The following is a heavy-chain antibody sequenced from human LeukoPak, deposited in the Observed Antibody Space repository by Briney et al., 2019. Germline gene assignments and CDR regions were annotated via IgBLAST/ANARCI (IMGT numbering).Heavy chain of an antibody. Sequence: GGSLRLSCAASGFTVSSNYTRWVRQAPGKGLERVSVIFRGGSTYYADSVKGRFTISRDNSKNTLYLQMNSLRAEDTAVYYCAISVGYSYGFFDYWGQGTLVTVSS. V-gene: IGHV3-53*01. CDR3: AISVGYSYGFFDY. CDR1: GFTVSSNY. CDR2: IFRGGST. J-gene: IGHJ4*02. D-gene: IGHD5-18*01.